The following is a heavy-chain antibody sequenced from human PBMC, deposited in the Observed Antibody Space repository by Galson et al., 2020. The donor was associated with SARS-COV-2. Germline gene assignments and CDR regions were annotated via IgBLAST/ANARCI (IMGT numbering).Heavy chain of an antibody. D-gene: IGHD6-13*01. CDR2: INSGGNT. J-gene: IGHJ4*02. V-gene: IGHV3-53*01. CDR3: ARGKGSGSSWFAYYFDF. Sequence: GESLKISCAASGFTVSSNYMNWVRQAPGKGLEWVSVINSGGNTYYADSVKGRFTISRDNSKNTLYLQMNSLRAEDTAFYYCARGKGSGSSWFAYYFDFWGQGTLVTVSS. CDR1: GFTVSSNY.